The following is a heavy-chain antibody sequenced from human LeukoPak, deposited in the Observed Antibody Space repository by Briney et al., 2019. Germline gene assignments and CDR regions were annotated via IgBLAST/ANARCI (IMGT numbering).Heavy chain of an antibody. V-gene: IGHV3-66*01. CDR1: GFTVSSNY. D-gene: IGHD3-22*01. J-gene: IGHJ4*02. CDR2: IYSGGST. Sequence: GGSLRLSCAASGFTVSSNYMSWVRQAPGKGLEWVSVIYSGGSTYYADSVKGRFTISRDNSKNTLYLQMNSLRAEDTAVYYCARDRRADYYDSSGYYGSLDYWGQGTLVTVSS. CDR3: ARDRRADYYDSSGYYGSLDY.